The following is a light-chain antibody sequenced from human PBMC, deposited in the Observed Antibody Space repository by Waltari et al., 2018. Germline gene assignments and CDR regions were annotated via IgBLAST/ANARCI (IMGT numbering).Light chain of an antibody. Sequence: IVMTQSPDSLAVSLGERATINCKYSQSVLYSSNNKNYLAWYQQKPGQPPKLLIYWAFNRESGVPDRFSDSGSWTDFTLNISSLQAEDVAVYYCQQYFSTPLSFGPGTKVDIK. CDR1: QSVLYSSNNKNY. CDR2: WAF. J-gene: IGKJ3*01. CDR3: QQYFSTPLS. V-gene: IGKV4-1*01.